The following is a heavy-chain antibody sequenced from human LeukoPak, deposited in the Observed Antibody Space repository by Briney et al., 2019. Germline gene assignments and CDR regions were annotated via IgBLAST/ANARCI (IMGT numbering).Heavy chain of an antibody. Sequence: SETLSLTCAVYGGSFSGYYWSWIRQPPGKGLEWIGEINHSGSTNYNPSLKSRVTISVDTSKNQFSLKLSSVTAADTAVYYCARHGIYYGLGSSYGLPNWFDPWGQGTLVTVSS. D-gene: IGHD3-10*01. J-gene: IGHJ5*02. CDR3: ARHGIYYGLGSSYGLPNWFDP. V-gene: IGHV4-34*01. CDR1: GGSFSGYY. CDR2: INHSGST.